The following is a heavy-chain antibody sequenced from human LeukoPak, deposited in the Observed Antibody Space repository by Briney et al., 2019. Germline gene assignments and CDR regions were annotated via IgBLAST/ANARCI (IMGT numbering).Heavy chain of an antibody. V-gene: IGHV3-30-3*01. J-gene: IGHJ6*02. D-gene: IGHD3-3*01. CDR3: ASPQYDFWSGYYYYGMDV. CDR1: GFTFSSYW. Sequence: GGSLRLSCAASGFTFSSYWMSWVRQAPGKGLEWVAVISYDGSNKYYADSVKGRFTISRDNSKNTLYLQMNSLRAEDTAVYYCASPQYDFWSGYYYYGMDVWGQGTTVTVSS. CDR2: ISYDGSNK.